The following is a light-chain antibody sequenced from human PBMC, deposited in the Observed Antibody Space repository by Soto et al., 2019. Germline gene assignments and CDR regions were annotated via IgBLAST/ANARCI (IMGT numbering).Light chain of an antibody. Sequence: EVVLTQSPGTLSLSPGERATLSCRTSQSVSASQLAWYQQKPGQAPRLLIYGASSRATGIPDRFSGSGSGADFTLTISRLEPEDFAVYYCQQYATSPRTFGQGTKVDIK. CDR3: QQYATSPRT. J-gene: IGKJ1*01. CDR2: GAS. V-gene: IGKV3-20*01. CDR1: QSVSASQ.